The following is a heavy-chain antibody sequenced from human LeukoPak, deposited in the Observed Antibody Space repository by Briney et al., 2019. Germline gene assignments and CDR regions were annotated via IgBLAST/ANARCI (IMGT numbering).Heavy chain of an antibody. J-gene: IGHJ3*02. CDR3: ARESGVTMIVVLIHDAFDI. V-gene: IGHV4-39*07. Sequence: SETLSLTCTVSGGSISSSSYYWGWIRQPPGKGLEWIGSIYYSGSTYYNPSLKSRVTISVDTSKNQFSLKLSPVTAADTAVYYCARESGVTMIVVLIHDAFDIWGQGTMVTVSS. CDR1: GGSISSSSYY. D-gene: IGHD3-22*01. CDR2: IYYSGST.